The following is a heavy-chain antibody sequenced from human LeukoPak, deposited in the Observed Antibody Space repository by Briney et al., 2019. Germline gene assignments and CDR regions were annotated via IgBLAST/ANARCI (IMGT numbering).Heavy chain of an antibody. CDR2: IYTSGST. J-gene: IGHJ4*02. Sequence: PSETLSLTCTVSGGSISSYYWSWIRQPAGKGLEWIWRIYTSGSTNYNPSLKSRVTMSVDTSKNQFSLKLSSVTAADTAVYYCARQGPNCSGGSCYSRLFSTFDYWGQGTLVTVSS. D-gene: IGHD2-15*01. CDR3: ARQGPNCSGGSCYSRLFSTFDY. CDR1: GGSISSYY. V-gene: IGHV4-4*07.